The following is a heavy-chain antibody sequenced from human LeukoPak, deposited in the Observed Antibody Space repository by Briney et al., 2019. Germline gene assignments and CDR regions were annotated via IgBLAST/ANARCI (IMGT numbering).Heavy chain of an antibody. V-gene: IGHV4-61*01. D-gene: IGHD3-10*01. Sequence: PSETLSLTCTVSGGSFSSGSYYWSWIRQPPGKGLEWIGEINHSGSTNYNPSLKSRVTISVDTSKNQFSLKLSSVTAADTAVYYCARGLRFYYGSGSYGYWGQGTLVTVSS. CDR1: GGSFSSGSYY. CDR2: INHSGST. CDR3: ARGLRFYYGSGSYGY. J-gene: IGHJ4*02.